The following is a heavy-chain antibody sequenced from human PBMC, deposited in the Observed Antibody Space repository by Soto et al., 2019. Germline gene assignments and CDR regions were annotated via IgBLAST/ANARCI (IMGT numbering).Heavy chain of an antibody. CDR3: ARIGTGVFDY. D-gene: IGHD3-10*01. J-gene: IGHJ4*02. V-gene: IGHV4-39*01. Sequence: SETLSLTCTVSGGSISSSSYYWGWIRQPPGKGLEWIGSIYYSGSTYYNPSLKSRVTISVDTSKNQFSLKLSSVTAADTAVYYCARIGTGVFDYWGQGTLVTVSS. CDR1: GGSISSSSYY. CDR2: IYYSGST.